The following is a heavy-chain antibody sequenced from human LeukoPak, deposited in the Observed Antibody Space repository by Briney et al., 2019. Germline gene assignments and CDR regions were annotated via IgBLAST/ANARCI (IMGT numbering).Heavy chain of an antibody. CDR3: AITGGLQSAHDAFDI. CDR1: GYSFTSYW. Sequence: GESLKISCKGSGYSFTSYWIGWVRQMPGKGLEWMWIIYPADSDTNYSPSFQGQVTISADKSVSTAYLQWSSLKASDSAMYYCAITGGLQSAHDAFDIWGQGALVTVSS. J-gene: IGHJ3*02. V-gene: IGHV5-51*01. CDR2: IYPADSDT. D-gene: IGHD4-11*01.